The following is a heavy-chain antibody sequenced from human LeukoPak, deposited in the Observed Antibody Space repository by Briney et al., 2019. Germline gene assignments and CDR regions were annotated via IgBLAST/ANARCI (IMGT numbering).Heavy chain of an antibody. J-gene: IGHJ5*02. Sequence: SETLSLTCSVSSDSSSSSSYLWVWVRQPPGKVLEWIGDIYSNGHISYNPSLKSRVTISVDTSKNQFSLKLSSVTAADTAVYYCARKGDYYGSGSYYKRLKNWFDPWGQGTLVTVSS. CDR1: SDSSSSSSYL. D-gene: IGHD3-10*01. V-gene: IGHV4-39*07. CDR2: IYSNGHI. CDR3: ARKGDYYGSGSYYKRLKNWFDP.